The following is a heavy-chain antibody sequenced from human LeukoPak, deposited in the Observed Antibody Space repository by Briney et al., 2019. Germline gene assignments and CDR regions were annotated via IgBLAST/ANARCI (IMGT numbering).Heavy chain of an antibody. Sequence: SETLSLTCTVSGGSISSYYWSWIRQPAGKGLEWIGRIYTSGSTNYNPSLKSRVTMSVDTSKNQFSLKLSSVTAADTAVYYCARGLGLRGELRNNWFDPWGQGTLVTVSS. J-gene: IGHJ5*02. D-gene: IGHD1-26*01. V-gene: IGHV4-4*07. CDR1: GGSISSYY. CDR2: IYTSGST. CDR3: ARGLGLRGELRNNWFDP.